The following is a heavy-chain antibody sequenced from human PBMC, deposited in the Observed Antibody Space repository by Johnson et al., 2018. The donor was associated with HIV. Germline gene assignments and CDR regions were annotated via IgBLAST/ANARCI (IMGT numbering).Heavy chain of an antibody. J-gene: IGHJ3*02. CDR3: ATFDAFDI. CDR1: GFTFNTYG. CDR2: ISYDGTDK. Sequence: QVQLVESGGGVVQPGRSLRLSCAASGFTFNTYGIHWVRQAPGKGLEWVALISYDGTDKYYADSVKGRFTISRDNSKNTLYLQMNSLRVEDTAVYYCATFDAFDIWGQGTMVTVSS. V-gene: IGHV3-30*03.